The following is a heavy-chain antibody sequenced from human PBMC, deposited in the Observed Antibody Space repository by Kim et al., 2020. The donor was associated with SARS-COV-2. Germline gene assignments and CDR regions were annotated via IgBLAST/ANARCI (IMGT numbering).Heavy chain of an antibody. CDR2: ISGSGGGT. CDR1: GFTFSSFA. CDR3: AKDRGIFGVVNAMDV. J-gene: IGHJ6*02. V-gene: IGHV3-23*01. D-gene: IGHD3-3*01. Sequence: GGSLRLSCAASGFTFSSFALSWVRQAPGRGLEWVSDISGSGGGTYYADSVKGRFTISRDNSKNTLYLQMDSLRAEDTAVYYCAKDRGIFGVVNAMDVWGQGTTVTVSS.